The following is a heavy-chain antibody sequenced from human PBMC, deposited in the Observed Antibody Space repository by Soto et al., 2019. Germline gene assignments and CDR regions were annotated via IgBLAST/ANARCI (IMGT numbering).Heavy chain of an antibody. CDR3: AKSAYSYGSKFDY. V-gene: IGHV3-23*01. D-gene: IGHD5-18*01. Sequence: GGSLRLSCAVSGFTFSNYAMSWVRQAPGKGLEWVSGIRGSGDTTYYADSVKGRFTISRDNSKNTLYLQMNSLRAEDTAVYYCAKSAYSYGSKFDYWGQGTLVTVSS. CDR1: GFTFSNYA. CDR2: IRGSGDTT. J-gene: IGHJ4*02.